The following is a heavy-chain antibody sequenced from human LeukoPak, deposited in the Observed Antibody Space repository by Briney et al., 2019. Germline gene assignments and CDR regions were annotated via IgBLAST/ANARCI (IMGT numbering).Heavy chain of an antibody. CDR2: ISAYNGNT. CDR1: GYTFTSYG. J-gene: IGHJ6*03. Sequence: ASVKVSCKASGYTFTSYGISWVRQAPGQGLEWMGWISAYNGNTNYAQKLQGRVTMTTDTSTSTAYMELRSLRSDDTAVYYCARVVVVVPAAQPSGYYYYMDVWGKGTTVTVSS. V-gene: IGHV1-18*01. CDR3: ARVVVVVPAAQPSGYYYYMDV. D-gene: IGHD2-2*01.